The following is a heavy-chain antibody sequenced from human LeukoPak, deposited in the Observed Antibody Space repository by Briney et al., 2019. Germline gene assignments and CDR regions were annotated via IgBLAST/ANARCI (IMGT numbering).Heavy chain of an antibody. CDR1: GFTFSSYA. J-gene: IGHJ4*02. CDR3: AKDPPYDILTGYSYYFDY. V-gene: IGHV3-23*01. Sequence: AGGSLRLSCAASGFTFSSYAMSWVRQAPGKGLEWVSAISGSGGSTYYADSVKGRFTISRDNSKNTLYLQMNSLRAEDTAVYYCAKDPPYDILTGYSYYFDYWGQGTLVTVSS. CDR2: ISGSGGST. D-gene: IGHD3-9*01.